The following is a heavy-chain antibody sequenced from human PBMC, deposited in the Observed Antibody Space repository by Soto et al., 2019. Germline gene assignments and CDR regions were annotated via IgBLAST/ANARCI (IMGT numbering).Heavy chain of an antibody. CDR1: GFQLRRSR. J-gene: IGHJ6*02. CDR2: ISDRCSNT. CDR3: ARSYYNSSGYDCFDG. D-gene: IGHD3-22*01. Sequence: SLRLSCPAFGFQLRRSRMKWVRQAPGRGLGWVAYISDRCSNTLYADSVKGRFTVSRGTGKNSLYLQLSGLRDEDRAVYCCARSYYNSSGYDCFDGWGQGATVTVSS. V-gene: IGHV3-48*02.